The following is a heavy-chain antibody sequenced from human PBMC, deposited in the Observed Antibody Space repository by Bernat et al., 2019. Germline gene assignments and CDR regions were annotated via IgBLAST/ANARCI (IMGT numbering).Heavy chain of an antibody. CDR3: ARRGTEMATNYAFDI. CDR2: IYYSGST. Sequence: QLQLQESGPGLVKPSETLSLTCTVSGGSISSSSYYWGWIHQPPGKGLEWIGSIYYSGSTYYNPSLKSRVTISVDTSKNQFSLKLSSVTAADTAVYYCARRGTEMATNYAFDIWGQGTMVTVSS. CDR1: GGSISSSSYY. J-gene: IGHJ3*02. V-gene: IGHV4-39*01. D-gene: IGHD5-24*01.